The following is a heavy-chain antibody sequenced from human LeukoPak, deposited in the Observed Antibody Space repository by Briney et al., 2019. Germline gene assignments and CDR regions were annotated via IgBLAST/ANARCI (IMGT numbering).Heavy chain of an antibody. Sequence: GGSLRLSCAASGFTFSNYGMHWVRQAPGKGLEWVAFIRFDGSNKYYADSVRGRFTISRDNAKNSLYLQMNSLRAEDTAVYYCARGTVRSFDIWGQGTMVTVSS. V-gene: IGHV3-30*02. CDR3: ARGTVRSFDI. D-gene: IGHD3-16*01. J-gene: IGHJ3*02. CDR2: IRFDGSNK. CDR1: GFTFSNYG.